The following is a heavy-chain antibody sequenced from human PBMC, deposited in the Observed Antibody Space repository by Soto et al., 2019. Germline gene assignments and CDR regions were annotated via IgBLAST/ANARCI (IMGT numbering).Heavy chain of an antibody. Sequence: QVPLVQSGAEVKKPGSSVKVSCKASGGTFSSSSISWVRQAPGKGLEWMGGIIPTFGTSNYAPKFQGRVTFTADTSTSTAYMELSSRRSEDTAFYYCARGFNNNGYVFDLWGQGTLVTVSS. J-gene: IGHJ5*02. CDR1: GGTFSSSS. CDR2: IIPTFGTS. D-gene: IGHD1-1*01. CDR3: ARGFNNNGYVFDL. V-gene: IGHV1-69*06.